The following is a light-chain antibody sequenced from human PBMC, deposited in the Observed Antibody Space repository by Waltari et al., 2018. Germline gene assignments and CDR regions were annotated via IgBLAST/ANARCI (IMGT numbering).Light chain of an antibody. J-gene: IGLJ3*02. CDR3: SSYAGSNNLV. Sequence: QSALTQPPSAPGPPGQSVTISCTGPSSDVGGYNYVPWYQQHPGQAPKLMIYEVSKRPSGVPDRFSGSKSGNTASLTVSGLQAEDEADYYCSSYAGSNNLVFGGGTKLTVL. V-gene: IGLV2-8*01. CDR2: EVS. CDR1: SSDVGGYNY.